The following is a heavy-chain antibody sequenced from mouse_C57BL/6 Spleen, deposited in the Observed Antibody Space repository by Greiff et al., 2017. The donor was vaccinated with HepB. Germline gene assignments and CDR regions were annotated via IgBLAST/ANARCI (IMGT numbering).Heavy chain of an antibody. J-gene: IGHJ2*01. D-gene: IGHD4-1*01. CDR2: ISDGSSYT. V-gene: IGHV5-4*01. CDR1: GFTFSSYA. Sequence: EVKLVESGGGLVKPGGSLKLSCAASGFTFSSYAMSWVRQTPEKRLEWVATISDGSSYTYYPDNVKGRFTISRDKAKNNLYLQMSHLKSEDTAMYYCARDGTGTFDYWGQGTTLTVSS. CDR3: ARDGTGTFDY.